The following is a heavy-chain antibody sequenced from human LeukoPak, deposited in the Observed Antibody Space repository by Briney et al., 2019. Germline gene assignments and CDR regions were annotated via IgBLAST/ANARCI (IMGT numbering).Heavy chain of an antibody. V-gene: IGHV3-30*04. D-gene: IGHD3-3*01. CDR1: GFTFSSYA. Sequence: GGSLRLSCAASGFTFSSYAMHWVRQAPGKGLEWVAVISYDGSNKYYADSVKGRFTISRDNSKNTLYLQMNSLRAEDTAVYYCAREKEYYDFWSGYERYYYYYMDVWGKGTTVTVSS. J-gene: IGHJ6*03. CDR3: AREKEYYDFWSGYERYYYYYMDV. CDR2: ISYDGSNK.